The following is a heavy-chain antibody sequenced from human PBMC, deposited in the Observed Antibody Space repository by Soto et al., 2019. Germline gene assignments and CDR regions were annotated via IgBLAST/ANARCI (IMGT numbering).Heavy chain of an antibody. CDR3: AFGNLSYYFDY. Sequence: GGSLRLSCAASGFTFSGFGMHWVRQAPGKGLEWVAIIWYDGSDKYYADSVRGRFTISRDNSKNTLSLQMNSLRAEDTAVYHCAFGNLSYYFDYWGQGTPVTVPQ. CDR2: IWYDGSDK. V-gene: IGHV3-33*01. J-gene: IGHJ4*02. CDR1: GFTFSGFG. D-gene: IGHD3-16*01.